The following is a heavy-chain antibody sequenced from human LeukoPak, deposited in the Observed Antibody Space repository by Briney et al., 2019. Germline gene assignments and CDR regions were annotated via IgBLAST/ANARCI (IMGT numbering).Heavy chain of an antibody. CDR2: ISSSSSTI. Sequence: GGSLRLSCAASGFTFCSYSMNWVRQAPGKGLEWVSYISSSSSTIYYADSVKGRFTISRDNAKNSLYLQMNSLRDEDTAVYYCARDPLNYYDSSGHPRDYWGQGTLVTVSS. D-gene: IGHD3-22*01. V-gene: IGHV3-48*02. J-gene: IGHJ4*02. CDR3: ARDPLNYYDSSGHPRDY. CDR1: GFTFCSYS.